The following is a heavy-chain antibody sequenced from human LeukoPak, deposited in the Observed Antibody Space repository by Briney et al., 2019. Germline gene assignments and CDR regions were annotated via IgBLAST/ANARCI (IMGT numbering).Heavy chain of an antibody. CDR3: ARVGQAAAAGAGGY. CDR2: IYPGDSES. D-gene: IGHD6-13*01. Sequence: NRGESLKISCKGSGYTFTSHWIGWVRQMPGKGLEWMGIIYPGDSESRYSPSSQGQVTISADNSITTAYLQWGSLKASDTAMYYCARVGQAAAAGAGGYWVQGTLVTVSS. V-gene: IGHV5-51*01. J-gene: IGHJ4*02. CDR1: GYTFTSHW.